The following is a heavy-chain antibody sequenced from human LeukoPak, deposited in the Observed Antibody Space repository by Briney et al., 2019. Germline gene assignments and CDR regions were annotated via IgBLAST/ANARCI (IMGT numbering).Heavy chain of an antibody. V-gene: IGHV5-51*01. Sequence: GESLKISCKGSGYSFTSYWIGWVRQMPGKGLEWMGIIYPGDSDTRYSPSFQGQVTISADKSISNAYLQWSSLKASDTAMYYCARHGGYDSSGYYVGPIDYWGQGTLVTVSS. CDR2: IYPGDSDT. CDR3: ARHGGYDSSGYYVGPIDY. J-gene: IGHJ4*02. D-gene: IGHD3-22*01. CDR1: GYSFTSYW.